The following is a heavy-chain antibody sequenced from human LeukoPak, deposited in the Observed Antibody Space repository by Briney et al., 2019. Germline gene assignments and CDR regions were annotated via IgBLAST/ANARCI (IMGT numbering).Heavy chain of an antibody. CDR1: GYTFTGYY. Sequence: GASVKVSCKASGYTFTGYYMHWVRQAPGQGLEWMGWINPNSGGTNYAQKSQGRVTMTRDTSISTAYMELSRLRSDDTAVYYCARAYYDSSGYYYAEPYFDYWGQGTLVTVSS. CDR3: ARAYYDSSGYYYAEPYFDY. V-gene: IGHV1-2*02. CDR2: INPNSGGT. J-gene: IGHJ4*02. D-gene: IGHD3-22*01.